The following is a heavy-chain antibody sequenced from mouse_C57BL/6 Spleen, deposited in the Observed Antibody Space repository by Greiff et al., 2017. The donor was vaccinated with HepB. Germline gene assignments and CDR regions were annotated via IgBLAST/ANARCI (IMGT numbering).Heavy chain of an antibody. V-gene: IGHV1-18*01. CDR2: INPNNGGT. D-gene: IGHD1-1*01. CDR3: ARRYYYGSSLWYFDV. CDR1: GYTFTDYN. Sequence: EVQLQQSGPELVKPGASVKIPCKASGYTFTDYNMDWVKQSHGKSLEWIGDINPNNGGTIYNQKFKGKATLTVDKSPSTAYMELRSLTSEDTAVYYCARRYYYGSSLWYFDVWGTGTTVTVSS. J-gene: IGHJ1*03.